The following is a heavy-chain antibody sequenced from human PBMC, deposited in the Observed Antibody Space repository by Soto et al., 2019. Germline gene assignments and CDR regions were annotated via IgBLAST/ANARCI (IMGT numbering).Heavy chain of an antibody. CDR1: GFTFSSNS. V-gene: IGHV3-48*02. CDR2: TSSSSSTI. D-gene: IGHD5-12*01. CDR3: AKVGGFPSEGERDDGMEV. J-gene: IGHJ6*02. Sequence: EVQLVESGGGLVQPGGSLRLSCAASGFTFSSNSMNWVRQAPGKGLEWVAYTSSSSSTIYYADSVKGRFTISRDNAKNSRYLQRNSVRDEDTALDYGAKVGGFPSEGERDDGMEVWGHGTTVTVCS.